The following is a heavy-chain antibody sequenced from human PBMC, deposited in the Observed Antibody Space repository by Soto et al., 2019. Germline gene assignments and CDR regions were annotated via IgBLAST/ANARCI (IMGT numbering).Heavy chain of an antibody. J-gene: IGHJ5*02. CDR1: GFTFSNAW. V-gene: IGHV3-11*01. Sequence: PGGSLRLSCAASGFTFSNAWMSWVRQAPGKGLEWVSYISSSGSTIYYADSVKGRFTISRDNAKNSLYLQMNRLRAEDTAVYYCARVLAFYGGFDPCGQGTLVTVSS. D-gene: IGHD3-10*01. CDR2: ISSSGSTI. CDR3: ARVLAFYGGFDP.